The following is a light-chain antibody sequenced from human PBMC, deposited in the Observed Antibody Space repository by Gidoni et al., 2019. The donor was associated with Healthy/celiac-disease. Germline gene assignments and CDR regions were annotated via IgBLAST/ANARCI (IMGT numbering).Light chain of an antibody. Sequence: SQMTQSPSSLSASGGDRVTITCRASQGISNYLAWYQQKPGKVPKLLIYAASTLQAGFPSRFSGSGSGTDFTLTISSLQPEDFATYYCQKYNSSPFTFXPXTKVDIK. CDR1: QGISNY. J-gene: IGKJ3*01. V-gene: IGKV1-27*01. CDR2: AAS. CDR3: QKYNSSPFT.